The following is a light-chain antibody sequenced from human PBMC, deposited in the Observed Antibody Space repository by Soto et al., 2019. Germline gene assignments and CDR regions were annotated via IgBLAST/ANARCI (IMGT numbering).Light chain of an antibody. Sequence: QSVLTQPPSASGTPGQRVTVSCSGSTSDIGTNAVNWFQHLPGSAPKLLIYTNNQRPSGVPDRFSASKSGTSASLAISGLQPEDEADCYCATWHDSFYVFGTGTKLTVL. CDR2: TNN. CDR3: ATWHDSFYV. CDR1: TSDIGTNA. J-gene: IGLJ1*01. V-gene: IGLV1-44*01.